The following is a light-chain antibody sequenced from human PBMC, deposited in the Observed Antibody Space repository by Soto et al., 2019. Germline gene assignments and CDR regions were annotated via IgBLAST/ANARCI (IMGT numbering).Light chain of an antibody. J-gene: IGKJ3*01. CDR3: QQYGSSPLFT. CDR2: GAS. V-gene: IGKV3-20*01. Sequence: EIVLTQSPGTLSLSPGERATLSCRASQSVSSSYLAWYQQKPGQAPRLLIYGASSRATGIPDRFSGSGSGTDLTLTISRMEPEDFAVYYCQQYGSSPLFTFGPGNKVDIQ. CDR1: QSVSSSY.